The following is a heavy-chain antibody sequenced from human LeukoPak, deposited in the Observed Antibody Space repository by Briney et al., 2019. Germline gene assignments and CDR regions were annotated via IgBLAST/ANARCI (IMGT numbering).Heavy chain of an antibody. CDR3: ATSPGYSSRTWFDP. CDR1: GGTFSSYA. Sequence: SVKVSCKASGGTFSSYAISWVRQAPGQGLEWMGGIIPIFGTANYAQKFQGRVTITTDESTSTAYMELSSLRSEDTAVYYCATSPGYSSRTWFDPWGQGILVTVAS. D-gene: IGHD6-13*01. J-gene: IGHJ5*02. V-gene: IGHV1-69*05. CDR2: IIPIFGTA.